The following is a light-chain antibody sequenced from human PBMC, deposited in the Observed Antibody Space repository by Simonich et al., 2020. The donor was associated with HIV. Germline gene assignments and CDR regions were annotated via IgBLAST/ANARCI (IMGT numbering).Light chain of an antibody. CDR2: RNN. Sequence: QSVLTQPPSASGTPGQRVTISCSGTSSNIGSNNVNWFQHLPGTAPKLLIHRNNQRPSGVPDRFSGSKSGTSASLAISGLQSEDEADYYCAAWDDSLNGPVFGGGTKLTVL. CDR1: SSNIGSNN. J-gene: IGLJ2*01. V-gene: IGLV1-44*01. CDR3: AAWDDSLNGPV.